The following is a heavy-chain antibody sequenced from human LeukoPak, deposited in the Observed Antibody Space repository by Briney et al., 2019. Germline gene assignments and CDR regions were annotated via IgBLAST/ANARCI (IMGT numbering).Heavy chain of an antibody. J-gene: IGHJ4*02. CDR1: GDSISNYF. CDR2: IYYSGSS. V-gene: IGHV4-59*01. Sequence: SETLSLTCTVSGDSISNYFWTWIRQPPGKGLESIGYIYYSGSSDYNPSLKSRATISVDTSKNQFSPKLSSVTAADTAVYYCASGLVRGVLDYWGQGTLVTVSS. CDR3: ASGLVRGVLDY. D-gene: IGHD3-10*01.